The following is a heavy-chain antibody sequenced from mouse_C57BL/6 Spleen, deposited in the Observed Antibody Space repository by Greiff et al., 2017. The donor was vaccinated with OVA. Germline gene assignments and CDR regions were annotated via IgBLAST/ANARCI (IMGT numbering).Heavy chain of an antibody. Sequence: VQVVESGPGLVAPSQSLSITCTVSGFSLTSYGVHWVRQPPGKGLEWLVVIWSDGSTSYNSALKSRLSISKDNSKSQVFLKMNRLQTDDTAMYYCARHNYDYDGGMDYWGKGTSVTVSS. CDR1: GFSLTSYG. CDR2: IWSDGST. V-gene: IGHV2-6-1*01. CDR3: ARHNYDYDGGMDY. D-gene: IGHD2-4*01. J-gene: IGHJ4*01.